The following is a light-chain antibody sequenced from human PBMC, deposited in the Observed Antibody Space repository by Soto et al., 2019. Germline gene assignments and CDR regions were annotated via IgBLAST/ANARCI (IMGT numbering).Light chain of an antibody. CDR2: EVS. Sequence: QSALTQPASVSGTPGQSITISCTGTSSDVGGYNYVSWYQQHPGKAPKLIIYEVSNRPSGVSNRFSGSKSGNTASLTISGLQAEDEADYSCSSYTGSSNVDVFGLGPRSPS. CDR1: SSDVGGYNY. V-gene: IGLV2-14*01. CDR3: SSYTGSSNVDV. J-gene: IGLJ1*01.